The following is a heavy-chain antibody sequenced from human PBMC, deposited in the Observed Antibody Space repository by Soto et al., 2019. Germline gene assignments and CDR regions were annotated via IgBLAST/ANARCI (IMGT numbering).Heavy chain of an antibody. D-gene: IGHD6-13*01. Sequence: PGGSLRLSCAASGFTFSSYSMNWVRQAPGKGLEWVAVIWYDGSNKYYADSVKGRFTISRDNSKNTLYLQMNSLRAEDTAVYYCARDRTSSWDYYFDYWGQGTLVTVSS. CDR2: IWYDGSNK. V-gene: IGHV3-33*08. CDR3: ARDRTSSWDYYFDY. J-gene: IGHJ4*02. CDR1: GFTFSSYS.